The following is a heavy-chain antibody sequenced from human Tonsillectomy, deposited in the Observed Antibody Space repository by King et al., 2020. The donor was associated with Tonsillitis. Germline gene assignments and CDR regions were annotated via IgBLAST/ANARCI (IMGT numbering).Heavy chain of an antibody. CDR3: AKDLGYCSGGSCYFSPPGVH. Sequence: VQLVESGGGVVQPGRSLRLSCAASGFTFSSYGMHWVRQAPGKGLEWVAVISYDGSNKYYADSVKGRFTISRDNSKNTLYLQMNSLRAEDTAVYYCAKDLGYCSGGSCYFSPPGVHWGQGTLVTVSS. J-gene: IGHJ4*02. CDR2: ISYDGSNK. D-gene: IGHD2-15*01. CDR1: GFTFSSYG. V-gene: IGHV3-30*18.